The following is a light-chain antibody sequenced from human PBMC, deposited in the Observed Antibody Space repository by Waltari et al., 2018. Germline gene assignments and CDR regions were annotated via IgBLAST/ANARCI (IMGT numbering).Light chain of an antibody. CDR3: SSYAGSNKLI. Sequence: QSALTQPPSASGSPGQPVIHSCPGTSSALCAYKYVSWYQQIPGRAPALIIYEVDRRPPGVPDRFSGSKSGNTASLTVSGLQTEDEGDYYCSSYAGSNKLIFGGVTKLTVL. CDR2: EVD. J-gene: IGLJ2*01. CDR1: SSALCAYKY. V-gene: IGLV2-8*01.